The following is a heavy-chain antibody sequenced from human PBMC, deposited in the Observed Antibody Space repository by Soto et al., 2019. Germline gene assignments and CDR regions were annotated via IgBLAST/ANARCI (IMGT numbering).Heavy chain of an antibody. J-gene: IGHJ5*02. V-gene: IGHV1-69*01. CDR1: GGTSSTYS. CDR2: IIPIFGTA. Sequence: QMQLVQSGAEVKKPGSSVKVSCKASGGTSSTYSISWVRQGPGQGLEWMGAIIPIFGTAYYSQKFQDRVTMSADASTTTGQMELSSLRSDDTAVYYCARGRVGSMNWFDPWGQGTLVTVSS. CDR3: ARGRVGSMNWFDP. D-gene: IGHD1-26*01.